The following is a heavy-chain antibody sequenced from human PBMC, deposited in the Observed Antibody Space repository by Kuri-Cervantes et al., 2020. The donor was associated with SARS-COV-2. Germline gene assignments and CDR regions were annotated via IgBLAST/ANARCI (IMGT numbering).Heavy chain of an antibody. V-gene: IGHV4-59*01. Sequence: SETLSLTCTVSGGSISSYYWSWIRQPPGKGLEWIGYIYYSGSTNYNPSLKSRVTISVDTSKNQFSLKLSSVTAADTAVYYCARDQVGATNYWGQGTLVTVSS. CDR3: ARDQVGATNY. CDR1: GGSISSYY. D-gene: IGHD1-26*01. J-gene: IGHJ4*02. CDR2: IYYSGST.